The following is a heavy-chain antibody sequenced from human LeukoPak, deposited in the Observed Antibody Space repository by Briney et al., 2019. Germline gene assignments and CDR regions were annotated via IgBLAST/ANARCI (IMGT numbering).Heavy chain of an antibody. CDR2: FIPIFGTA. Sequence: ASVKVSCKASGGTFSSYAISWVRQAPGQGLEWMGGFIPIFGTANYAQKFQGRVTITADESTSTAYMELSSLRSEDTAVYYCARHFLNTAMGNNYYGMDVWGQGTTVTVSS. CDR1: GGTFSSYA. V-gene: IGHV1-69*13. J-gene: IGHJ6*02. D-gene: IGHD5-18*01. CDR3: ARHFLNTAMGNNYYGMDV.